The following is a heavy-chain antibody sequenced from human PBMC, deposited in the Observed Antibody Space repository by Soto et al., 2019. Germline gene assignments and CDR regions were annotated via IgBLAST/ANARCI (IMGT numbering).Heavy chain of an antibody. CDR2: IDPSDSYT. J-gene: IGHJ5*02. CDR1: GYSFTSYW. CDR3: ARHGGPIQLWLNNWFDP. V-gene: IGHV5-10-1*01. Sequence: GEPLKISCNGSGYSFTSYWISWVRQMPGKGLEWMGRIDPSDSYTNYSPSFQGHVTISADKSISTAYLQWSSLKASDTAMYYCARHGGPIQLWLNNWFDPWGQGTLVTV. D-gene: IGHD5-18*01.